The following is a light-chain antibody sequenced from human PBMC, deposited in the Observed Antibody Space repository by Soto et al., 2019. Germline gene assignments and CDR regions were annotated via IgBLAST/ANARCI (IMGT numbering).Light chain of an antibody. V-gene: IGLV2-23*01. CDR2: EGT. CDR3: CSYAGNKYV. CDR1: SSDVGSSKV. Sequence: QSALTQPASVSGSPGQSITISCTGTSSDVGSSKVVSWYQHHPGEAPKVMIYEGTKRPSGVSNRFSGSKSGKTASLTISGLQTEDEADYYCCSYAGNKYVFGTGTKVTVL. J-gene: IGLJ1*01.